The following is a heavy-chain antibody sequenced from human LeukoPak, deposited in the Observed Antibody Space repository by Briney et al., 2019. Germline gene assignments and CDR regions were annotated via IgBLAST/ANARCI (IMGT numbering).Heavy chain of an antibody. CDR2: IYYSGST. D-gene: IGHD2-15*01. J-gene: IGHJ4*02. Sequence: SETLSLTCTVSGGSISSSSYYWGWIRQPPGKGLEWIGSIYYSGSTYYNPSLKSRVTISVDTSKNQFSLKLSSVTAADTAVYYCAGLVVVVAATGVYYFDYCGQGTLVTVSS. V-gene: IGHV4-39*01. CDR1: GGSISSSSYY. CDR3: AGLVVVVAATGVYYFDY.